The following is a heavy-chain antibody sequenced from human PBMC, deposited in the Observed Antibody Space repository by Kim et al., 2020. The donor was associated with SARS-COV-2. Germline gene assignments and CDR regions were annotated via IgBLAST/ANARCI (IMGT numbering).Heavy chain of an antibody. D-gene: IGHD2-8*01. CDR2: IGGSGGST. CDR3: AKGYSNNGVCYAEY. CDR1: GFTFSNYA. V-gene: IGHV3-23*01. J-gene: IGHJ4*02. Sequence: GGSLRLSCAASGFTFSNYAMSWVRQAPEKGLEWVSTIGGSGGSTYYAYSVKGRVTVSRDNSKNTPYLQMNGLRTEVTAVYYCAKGYSNNGVCYAEYWGQGTLVTVSS.